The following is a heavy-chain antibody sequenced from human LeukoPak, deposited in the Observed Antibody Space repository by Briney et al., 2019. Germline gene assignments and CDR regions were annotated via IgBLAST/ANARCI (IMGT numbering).Heavy chain of an antibody. CDR1: GYTFSSYS. J-gene: IGHJ4*02. CDR2: ISVRSNYI. D-gene: IGHD3-22*01. Sequence: GSLRLSCVASGYTFSSYSINWVRQAPGKGLEWVSSISVRSNYIYYADSVRGRFRISRDDARDSLYLQMNSLRAEDTAVYYCVRLRRNSDTSGFYYYYDFWGQGTLVTVSS. V-gene: IGHV3-21*01. CDR3: VRLRRNSDTSGFYYYYDF.